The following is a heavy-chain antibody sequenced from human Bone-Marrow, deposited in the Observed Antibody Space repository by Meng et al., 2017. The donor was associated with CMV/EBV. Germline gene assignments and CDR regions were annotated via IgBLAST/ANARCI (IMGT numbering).Heavy chain of an antibody. CDR1: GGSISSSSYY. D-gene: IGHD2-2*01. CDR2: IYYSGST. J-gene: IGHJ5*02. Sequence: SETLSLTCTVSGGSISSSSYYWGWIRQPPGKGLEWIGSIYYSGSTYYNPSLQSRVTISVDTSKNQFSLKLSSVPAADTAVYYCARPSKRTSDGSTKCHRYRGWFDPWGQGNLVNVDS. V-gene: IGHV4-39*01. CDR3: ARPSKRTSDGSTKCHRYRGWFDP.